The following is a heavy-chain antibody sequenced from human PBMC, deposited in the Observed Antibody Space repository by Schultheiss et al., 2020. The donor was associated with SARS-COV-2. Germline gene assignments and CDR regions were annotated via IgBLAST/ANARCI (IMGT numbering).Heavy chain of an antibody. CDR3: ARSSYYDFLSGSYTGYYYYGLDV. J-gene: IGHJ6*02. Sequence: EGSLRLSCAASGFTFSSYAMSWVRQAPGKGLEWVSAISGSGGSTYYADSVKGRFTISRDNSKNTLYLQMNSLRPEDTAIYYCARSSYYDFLSGSYTGYYYYGLDVWGQGTTVTVSS. CDR2: ISGSGGST. D-gene: IGHD3-3*01. V-gene: IGHV3-23*01. CDR1: GFTFSSYA.